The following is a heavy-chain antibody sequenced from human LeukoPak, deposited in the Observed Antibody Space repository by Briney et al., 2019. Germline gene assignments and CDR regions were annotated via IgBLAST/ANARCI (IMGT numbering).Heavy chain of an antibody. CDR2: ISAYNGNT. CDR3: ARGLGATNSYAFDI. V-gene: IGHV1-18*01. D-gene: IGHD1-26*01. CDR1: GYTFTSYG. J-gene: IGHJ3*02. Sequence: AASVKVSCKASGYTFTSYGISWVRQAPGQGLEWMGWISAYNGNTNYAQKLQGRVTMTTDTSTSTAYTELRSLRSDDTAVYYCARGLGATNSYAFDIWGQGTMVTVSS.